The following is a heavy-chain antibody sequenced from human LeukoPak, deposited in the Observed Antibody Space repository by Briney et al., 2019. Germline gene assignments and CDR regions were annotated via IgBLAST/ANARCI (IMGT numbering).Heavy chain of an antibody. CDR2: IYYSGST. J-gene: IGHJ4*02. CDR1: GGSISSVSYY. D-gene: IGHD6-19*01. CDR3: ARQTLADTIDY. Sequence: PSETLSLTCTVSGGSISSVSYYWGWIRQPPGKGLEWIGSIYYSGSTYYNPSLKSRVAMSVDTSKIQFSLKLSSVTAADTALYYCARQTLADTIDYWGQGTLVTVSS. V-gene: IGHV4-39*01.